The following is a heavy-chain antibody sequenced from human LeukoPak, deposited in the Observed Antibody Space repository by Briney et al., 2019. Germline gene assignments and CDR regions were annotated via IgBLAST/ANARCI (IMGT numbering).Heavy chain of an antibody. CDR2: ISAYNGNT. Sequence: ASAKVSCKASGYTFTSYGISWVRQAPGQGLEWMGWISAYNGNTNYAQKLQGRVTMTTDTSTSTAYMELRSLRSDDTAVYYCARWRYCTNGVCYRYFDYWGQGTLVTVSS. CDR3: ARWRYCTNGVCYRYFDY. D-gene: IGHD2-8*01. J-gene: IGHJ4*02. V-gene: IGHV1-18*01. CDR1: GYTFTSYG.